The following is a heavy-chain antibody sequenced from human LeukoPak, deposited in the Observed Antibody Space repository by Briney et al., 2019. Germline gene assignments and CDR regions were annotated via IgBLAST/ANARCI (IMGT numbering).Heavy chain of an antibody. Sequence: PSETLSLTCTVSGGSISSSSYYWGWIRQPPGKGLEWIGSIYYSGSTYYNPSLKSRVTISVDTSKKQFSLKLSSVTAADTAVYYCARGDPDISFGVAGEAFDIWGQGTMVTVSS. V-gene: IGHV4-39*07. CDR2: IYYSGST. J-gene: IGHJ3*02. CDR3: ARGDPDISFGVAGEAFDI. CDR1: GGSISSSSYY. D-gene: IGHD3-3*01.